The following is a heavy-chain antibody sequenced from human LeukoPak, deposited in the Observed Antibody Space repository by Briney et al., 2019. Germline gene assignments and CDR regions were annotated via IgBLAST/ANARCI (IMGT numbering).Heavy chain of an antibody. Sequence: GGSLRLSCAASGFTFSNAWMSWVRQAPGKGLEWVGRIKSKTDGGTTDYAAPVKGRFTISRDDSKNTLYLQMNSLKTEDTAVYYCATRRPRGGYFDYWGQGTLVTVSS. J-gene: IGHJ4*02. V-gene: IGHV3-15*01. CDR3: ATRRPRGGYFDY. CDR1: GFTFSNAW. CDR2: IKSKTDGGTT. D-gene: IGHD3-10*01.